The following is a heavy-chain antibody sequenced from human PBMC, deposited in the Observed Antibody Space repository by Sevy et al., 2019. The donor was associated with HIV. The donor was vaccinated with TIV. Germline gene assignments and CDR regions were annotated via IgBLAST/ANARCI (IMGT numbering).Heavy chain of an antibody. J-gene: IGHJ4*02. V-gene: IGHV3-30*15. Sequence: GGSLRLSCAASGFTFNSHGFHWVRQAPDKGLEWVALISYDGRIKYYADSVKGRFIISRDDARNTLYLQMSGLRAEDMAVYYCAREGGHTAAWSPGNFWGQGTLVTVSS. D-gene: IGHD2-15*01. CDR2: ISYDGRIK. CDR1: GFTFNSHG. CDR3: AREGGHTAAWSPGNF.